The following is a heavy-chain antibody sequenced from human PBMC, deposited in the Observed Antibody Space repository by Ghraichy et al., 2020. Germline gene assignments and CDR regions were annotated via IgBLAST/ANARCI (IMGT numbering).Heavy chain of an antibody. CDR2: MYHSGAS. CDR3: ARERDSFNNFDY. Sequence: SETLSLTCTVSGGSITGYHWCWIRQPPGMRLEWIGYMYHSGASNYNPSLKSRVTMSVDTSKNPFSLKLNSVTAADTAVYYCARERDSFNNFDYWGQGALVTVSS. CDR1: GGSITGYH. J-gene: IGHJ4*02. D-gene: IGHD2-21*01. V-gene: IGHV4-59*01.